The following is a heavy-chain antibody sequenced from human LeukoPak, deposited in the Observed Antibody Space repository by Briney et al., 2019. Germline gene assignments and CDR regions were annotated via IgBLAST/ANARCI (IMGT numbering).Heavy chain of an antibody. CDR2: IYYSGST. J-gene: IGHJ4*02. Sequence: SETLSLTCTVSGGSISSYYWSWIRQPPWKGLEWIGYIYYSGSTNYNPSLKSRVTISVDTSKNQFSLKLSSVTAADTAVYYCARLPVEYCTNGVCHGFDYWGQGTLVTVSS. CDR3: ARLPVEYCTNGVCHGFDY. CDR1: GGSISSYY. V-gene: IGHV4-59*08. D-gene: IGHD2-8*01.